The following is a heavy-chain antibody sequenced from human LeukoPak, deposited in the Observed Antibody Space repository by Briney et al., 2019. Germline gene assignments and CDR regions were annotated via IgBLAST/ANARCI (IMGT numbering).Heavy chain of an antibody. CDR3: ARVLGTEGFWYLDL. Sequence: PGRSLRLSCAASRFTFRNYGMYWVRQAPGKGLEGVAIIYYDGSKKYYADSVKGRFSISRDNSKNPLYLQMNSLRAEDTAVYFCARVLGTEGFWYLDLWGRGTLVTVSS. CDR2: IYYDGSKK. CDR1: RFTFRNYG. D-gene: IGHD7-27*01. J-gene: IGHJ2*01. V-gene: IGHV3-33*01.